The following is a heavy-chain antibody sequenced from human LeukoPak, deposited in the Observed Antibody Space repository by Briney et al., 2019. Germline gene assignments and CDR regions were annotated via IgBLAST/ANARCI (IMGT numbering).Heavy chain of an antibody. J-gene: IGHJ4*02. CDR2: VYYTGST. D-gene: IGHD3-3*01. Sequence: SETLSLTCSVSGGSVSNYYWSWIRQPPGKGLEWIGYVYYTGSTNYNPSLKSRVTMFEDKSKNQFSLRLYSVTAADTAVYYCARHRSGSFDSWGQGTLVTVSS. CDR3: ARHRSGSFDS. V-gene: IGHV4-59*08. CDR1: GGSVSNYY.